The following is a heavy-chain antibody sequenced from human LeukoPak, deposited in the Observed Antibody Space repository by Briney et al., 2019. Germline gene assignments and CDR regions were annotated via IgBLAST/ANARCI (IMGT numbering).Heavy chain of an antibody. CDR2: ISSNGGST. Sequence: GGSLRLSCAASGFTFSSYAMHWVCQAPGKGLEYVSAISSNGGSTYYANSVKGRFTISRDNSKNTLYLQMGSLRAEDMAVYYCARSSGSYPLDYWGQGTLVTVSS. CDR3: ARSSGSYPLDY. V-gene: IGHV3-64*01. CDR1: GFTFSSYA. J-gene: IGHJ4*02. D-gene: IGHD1-26*01.